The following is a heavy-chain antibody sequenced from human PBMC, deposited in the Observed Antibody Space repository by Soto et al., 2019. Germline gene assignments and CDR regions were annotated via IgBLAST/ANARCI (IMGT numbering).Heavy chain of an antibody. V-gene: IGHV3-23*01. CDR2: ISGSGGST. J-gene: IGHJ4*02. CDR1: GFTFSSYA. D-gene: IGHD3-9*01. CDR3: AKDYPYDILTGFNFDY. Sequence: GGSLRLSCAASGFTFSSYAMSWVRQAPGKGLEWVSAISGSGGSTYYADSVKGRFTISRDNSKNTLFLQMNSLRAEDTAVYYCAKDYPYDILTGFNFDYWGQGTLVTVSS.